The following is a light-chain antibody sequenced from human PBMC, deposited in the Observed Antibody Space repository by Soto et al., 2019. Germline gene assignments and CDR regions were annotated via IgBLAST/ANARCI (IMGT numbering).Light chain of an antibody. J-gene: IGLJ3*02. CDR2: NTN. CDR3: VLYMGSGIWV. V-gene: IGLV8-61*01. CDR1: SGSVSANYY. Sequence: QTVVTQEASLSVSLGTTVTLTCGLSSGSVSANYYPSWYQQNPGQAPRTLIYNTNTRSSGVPDRFSGSILGNKAALTITGAQADDESDYYCVLYMGSGIWVFGGGTKLTVL.